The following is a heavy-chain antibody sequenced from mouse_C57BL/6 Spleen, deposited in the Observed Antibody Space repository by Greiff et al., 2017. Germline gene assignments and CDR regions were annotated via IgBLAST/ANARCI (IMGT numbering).Heavy chain of an antibody. J-gene: IGHJ3*01. CDR1: GYTFTSYW. Sequence: VQLQQSGTELVKPGASVKLSCKASGYTFTSYWMNWVKQRPGPGLEWIGHINPSNGGTNYNEKFKGKATVTVDKSSSTAYMQLSSLTSEDSAVYYCAKGDDYDIYAWFAYWGQGTLVTVSA. V-gene: IGHV1-53*01. CDR3: AKGDDYDIYAWFAY. D-gene: IGHD2-4*01. CDR2: INPSNGGT.